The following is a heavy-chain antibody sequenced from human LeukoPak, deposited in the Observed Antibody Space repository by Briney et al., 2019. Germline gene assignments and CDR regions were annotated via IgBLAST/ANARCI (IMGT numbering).Heavy chain of an antibody. CDR3: ARDREGYDSSGYYEVGNFDY. CDR2: ISAYNGNT. Sequence: ASVKVSCKASGYTFTSYAMHWVRQAPGQRLEWMGWISAYNGNTNYAQKLQGRVTMTTDTSTSTAYMELRSLRSDDTAVYYCARDREGYDSSGYYEVGNFDYWGQGTLVTVSS. J-gene: IGHJ4*02. V-gene: IGHV1-18*01. D-gene: IGHD3-22*01. CDR1: GYTFTSYA.